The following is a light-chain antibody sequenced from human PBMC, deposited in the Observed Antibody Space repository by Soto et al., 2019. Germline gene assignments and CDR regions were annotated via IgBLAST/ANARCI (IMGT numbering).Light chain of an antibody. J-gene: IGLJ1*01. CDR1: SSDVGGYNY. V-gene: IGLV2-14*01. CDR2: EVS. CDR3: SSYTRSSSYV. Sequence: QSALTQPASVSGSPGQSITISCTGTSSDVGGYNYVSWYQQHPVKAPKLMIYEVSNRPSGVSNRFSGSKSGNTASLTISGLQAEDEADYYCSSYTRSSSYVFGAGTKVTV.